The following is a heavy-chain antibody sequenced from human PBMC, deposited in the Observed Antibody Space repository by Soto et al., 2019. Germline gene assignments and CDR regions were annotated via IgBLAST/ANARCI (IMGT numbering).Heavy chain of an antibody. D-gene: IGHD3-10*01. Sequence: SVKVSCKASGGTFSSYAISWVRQAPGQGLEWMGGIIPIFGTANYAQKFQGRVTITADESTSTAYMELSSLRSEDTAVYYCARRRVVRGLDYYYYYGMNVWGQGTTVTVSS. CDR2: IIPIFGTA. J-gene: IGHJ6*02. CDR1: GGTFSSYA. CDR3: ARRRVVRGLDYYYYYGMNV. V-gene: IGHV1-69*13.